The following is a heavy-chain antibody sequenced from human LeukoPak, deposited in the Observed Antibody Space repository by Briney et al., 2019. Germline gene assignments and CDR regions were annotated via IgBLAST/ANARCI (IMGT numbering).Heavy chain of an antibody. CDR2: ISGSGSST. J-gene: IGHJ4*02. CDR3: AKVDDITIFEVFDY. V-gene: IGHV3-23*01. D-gene: IGHD3-3*01. CDR1: GFTFSSYA. Sequence: PGGSLRLSCAASGFTFSSYAMSWVRQAPGKGLEWLSSISGSGSSTYYADSVKGRFTISRDNSKNMLYLQMISLRADDTAVYFCAKVDDITIFEVFDYWGQGTLVTVSS.